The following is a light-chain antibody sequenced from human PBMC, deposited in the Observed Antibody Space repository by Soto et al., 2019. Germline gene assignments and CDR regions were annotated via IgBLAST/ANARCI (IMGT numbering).Light chain of an antibody. CDR2: KAS. Sequence: IQITQSPSTLSGSVGDRVTITCRASQSISNWLAWYQQKPGEAPKLLIYKASNLENGVPSRFSGSGSGTEFTLTISSLQSDDFATYYCQQYNSYSWPFGQGTKVDIK. J-gene: IGKJ1*01. CDR1: QSISNW. V-gene: IGKV1-5*03. CDR3: QQYNSYSWP.